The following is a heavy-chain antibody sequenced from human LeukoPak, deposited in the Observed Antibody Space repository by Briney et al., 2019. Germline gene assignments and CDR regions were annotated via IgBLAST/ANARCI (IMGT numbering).Heavy chain of an antibody. CDR2: ISAYNGNT. CDR3: ARASKLLWFGEFPFYYFDY. D-gene: IGHD3-10*01. CDR1: GYTFTSYG. Sequence: GASVKVSCKASGYTFTSYGISWVRQAPGQGLEWMGWISAYNGNTNYAQKLQGRVTMTTDTSTSTAYMELRSLRSDDTAVYYCARASKLLWFGEFPFYYFDYWGQGTLVTASS. V-gene: IGHV1-18*04. J-gene: IGHJ4*02.